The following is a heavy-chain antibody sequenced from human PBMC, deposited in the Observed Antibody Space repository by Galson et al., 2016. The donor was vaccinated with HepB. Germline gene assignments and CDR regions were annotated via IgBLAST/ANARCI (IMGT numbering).Heavy chain of an antibody. Sequence: CAISGDSVSSDSAAWNWIRQSPSRGLKWLGRTYYRSKWYNAYALSVKSRITMNADTSKNQFSLHLNSVTPEDTALYFFSRAEANWDGGGDDWFDPWGQGTLVTVSS. CDR3: SRAEANWDGGGDDWFDP. V-gene: IGHV6-1*01. CDR2: TYYRSKWYN. D-gene: IGHD7-27*01. CDR1: GDSVSSDSAA. J-gene: IGHJ5*02.